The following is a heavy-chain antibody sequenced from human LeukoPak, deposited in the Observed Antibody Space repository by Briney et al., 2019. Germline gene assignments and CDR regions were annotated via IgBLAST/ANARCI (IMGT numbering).Heavy chain of an antibody. CDR1: GFTFSSYG. Sequence: GGSLRLSCAASGFTFSSYGMHWVRQAPGKGLEWVAYIQNDGSNEQYADSVKGRFTISRDNSKNTLYLQMNSLRAEDTAVYYCAKDPRAAAAPPFDYWGQGTLVTVSS. J-gene: IGHJ4*02. CDR3: AKDPRAAAAPPFDY. V-gene: IGHV3-30*02. CDR2: IQNDGSNE. D-gene: IGHD6-13*01.